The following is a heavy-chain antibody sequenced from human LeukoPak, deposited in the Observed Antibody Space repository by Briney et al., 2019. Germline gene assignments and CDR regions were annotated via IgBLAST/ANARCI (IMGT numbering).Heavy chain of an antibody. CDR1: GFTLSSYG. D-gene: IGHD3-10*01. CDR3: AKPGMVRGGGDYYMDV. J-gene: IGHJ6*03. V-gene: IGHV3-30*02. CDR2: IRYDGSNK. Sequence: PGGSLRLSCAASGFTLSSYGMHWVRQAPGKGLEWVAFIRYDGSNKYYADSVKGRFTISRDNSKNTLYLQMNSLRAEDTAVYYCAKPGMVRGGGDYYMDVWGKGTTVTISS.